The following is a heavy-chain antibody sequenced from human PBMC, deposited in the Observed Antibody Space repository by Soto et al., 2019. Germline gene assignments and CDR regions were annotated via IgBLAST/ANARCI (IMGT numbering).Heavy chain of an antibody. CDR1: GFTFSSYG. D-gene: IGHD3-16*01. V-gene: IGHV3-30*18. CDR2: ISYDGSNK. Sequence: QVQLVESGGGVVQPGRSLRLSCAASGFTFSSYGMHWVRQAPGKGLEWVAVISYDGSNKYYADSVKGRFTISRDNSKKTLYLQMNSLRAEDTAVYYCAKVGRRVVEMAKIWDYYYGMDVWGQGTTVTVSS. CDR3: AKVGRRVVEMAKIWDYYYGMDV. J-gene: IGHJ6*02.